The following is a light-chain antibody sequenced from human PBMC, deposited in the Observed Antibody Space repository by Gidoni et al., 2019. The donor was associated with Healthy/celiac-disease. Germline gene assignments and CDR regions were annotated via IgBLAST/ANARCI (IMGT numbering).Light chain of an antibody. CDR3: QQLNSYPSYT. CDR2: AAS. CDR1: QGISSY. J-gene: IGKJ2*01. V-gene: IGKV1-9*01. Sequence: DIQLTQSPSFLSASVGDRVTITCRASQGISSYLAWYQQKPGKAPKLLLYAASTLQSGVPSRFSGSGSGTEFTLTISSLQPEDFATYYCQQLNSYPSYTFGQXTKLEIK.